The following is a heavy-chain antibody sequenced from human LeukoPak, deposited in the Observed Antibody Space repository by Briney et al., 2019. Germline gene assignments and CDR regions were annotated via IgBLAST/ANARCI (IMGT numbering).Heavy chain of an antibody. D-gene: IGHD2-2*01. Sequence: NPSETLSLTCTVSGGSFSSTNYSWGWIRQPPGKGLEWIGSIYYNGRSTSNPSLKGRVTISGDTSKNQFSLNLSSVTAADTAVYYCARMQSYCSSTSCHRHSRLQTGYNWFDPWGQGTLVTVSS. CDR1: GGSFSSTNYS. V-gene: IGHV4-39*01. J-gene: IGHJ5*02. CDR2: IYYNGRS. CDR3: ARMQSYCSSTSCHRHSRLQTGYNWFDP.